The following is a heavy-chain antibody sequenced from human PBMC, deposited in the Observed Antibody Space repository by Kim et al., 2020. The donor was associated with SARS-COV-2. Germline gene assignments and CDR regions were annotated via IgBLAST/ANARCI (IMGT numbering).Heavy chain of an antibody. Sequence: SETLSLTCTVSGGSISSSSYYWGWIRQSPGKGLEWIGSIYYSGSTYYNPFLKSRVTISVDTSKNQFSLRLSSVTAADTAVYYCARRSTGGYFDYWGQGTLVTVSS. CDR2: IYYSGST. CDR3: ARRSTGGYFDY. CDR1: GGSISSSSYY. J-gene: IGHJ4*02. V-gene: IGHV4-39*01. D-gene: IGHD2-15*01.